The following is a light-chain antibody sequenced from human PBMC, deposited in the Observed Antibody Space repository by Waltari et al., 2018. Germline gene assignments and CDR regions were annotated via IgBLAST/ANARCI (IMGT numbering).Light chain of an antibody. CDR1: QSLLYSNGNVY. CDR2: QVS. Sequence: GVLTQSPLSLAVTLGQPASIPCKSSQSLLYSNGNVYLDWYLQRPGQSPRRLIYQVSKRDSGVPDRFSGSGSATDFTLRISRVEADDVGTYYCLQVPFTFGPGTKMEVK. V-gene: IGKV2-30*01. J-gene: IGKJ3*01. CDR3: LQVPFT.